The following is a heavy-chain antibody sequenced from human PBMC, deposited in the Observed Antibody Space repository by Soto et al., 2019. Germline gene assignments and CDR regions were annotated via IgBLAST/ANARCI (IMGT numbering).Heavy chain of an antibody. D-gene: IGHD3-22*01. Sequence: GGSLRLSCAASGFTFSSYDMHWVRQATGKGLEWVSAIGTAGDTYYPGSVKGRFTISRENAKNSLYLQMNSLRAEDTTVYYCARGRADDSSGYYLFYFDYWGQGTLVTVSS. CDR3: ARGRADDSSGYYLFYFDY. V-gene: IGHV3-13*01. CDR2: IGTAGDT. CDR1: GFTFSSYD. J-gene: IGHJ4*02.